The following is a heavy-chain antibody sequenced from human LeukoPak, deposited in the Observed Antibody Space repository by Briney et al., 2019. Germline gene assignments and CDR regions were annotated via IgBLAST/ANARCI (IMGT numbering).Heavy chain of an antibody. Sequence: PWESLRLSCAASGFTFSSYGMHWVRQAPGKGLEWVAFIRYDGSNKYYADSVKGRFTISRDNSKNTLYLQMNSLRAEDTAVYYCAKVAVATILWDYWGQGSLVTDS. CDR3: AKVAVATILWDY. J-gene: IGHJ4*02. CDR2: IRYDGSNK. CDR1: GFTFSSYG. D-gene: IGHD5-12*01. V-gene: IGHV3-30*02.